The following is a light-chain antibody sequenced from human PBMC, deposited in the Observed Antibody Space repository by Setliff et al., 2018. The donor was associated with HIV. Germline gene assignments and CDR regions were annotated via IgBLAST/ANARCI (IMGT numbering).Light chain of an antibody. Sequence: QSSLAQPASVSGSPAQSITISCIGTSGDIGAYNYVSWYQQYPDKAPKLMIYEVSNRPLGVSDRFSGSKSGNTASLTISGLQAEDEADYYCCSYTSNRYVVGSGTKVTVL. V-gene: IGLV2-14*01. CDR1: SGDIGAYNY. CDR3: CSYTSNRYV. CDR2: EVS. J-gene: IGLJ1*01.